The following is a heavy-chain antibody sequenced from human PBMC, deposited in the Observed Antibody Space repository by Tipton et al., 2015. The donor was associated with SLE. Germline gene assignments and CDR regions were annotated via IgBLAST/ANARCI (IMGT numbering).Heavy chain of an antibody. CDR1: GGSINDYY. CDR3: ALVPYYNIWTTSSEY. D-gene: IGHD1-26*01. Sequence: LRLSCSVSGGSINDYYWSWIRQSPAKGLEWLGYMYSSGGANYNPSLNRRVFISVETSRNQFSLRLSAVTAADAAIYYCALVPYYNIWTTSSEYWGRGTLVTVSS. V-gene: IGHV4-4*09. J-gene: IGHJ4*02. CDR2: MYSSGGA.